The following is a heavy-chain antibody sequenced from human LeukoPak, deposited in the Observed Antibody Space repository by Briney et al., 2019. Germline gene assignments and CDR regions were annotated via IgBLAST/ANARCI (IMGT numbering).Heavy chain of an antibody. J-gene: IGHJ5*02. Sequence: ASVKVSCEASGGTFSSYAISWVRQAPGQGLEWMGGIIPIFGTANYAQKFQGRVTITADESTSTAYMELSSLRSEDTAVYYCARALHSSSSGVSWGQGTLVTVSS. CDR1: GGTFSSYA. D-gene: IGHD6-13*01. V-gene: IGHV1-69*13. CDR2: IIPIFGTA. CDR3: ARALHSSSSGVS.